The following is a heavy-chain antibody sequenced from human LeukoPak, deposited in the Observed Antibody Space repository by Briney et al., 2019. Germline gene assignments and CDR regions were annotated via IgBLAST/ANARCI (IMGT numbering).Heavy chain of an antibody. CDR2: IIPMFGTG. D-gene: IGHD3-22*01. CDR1: GGTFNSYV. CDR3: ARDGHRRYYYDSSGREDAFDI. Sequence: ASVKVSCKASGGTFNSYVISWVRQAPGQGLEWMGGIIPMFGTGNYAQKFQGRVTITADKSTSTAYMELRSLRSDDTAVYYCARDGHRRYYYDSSGREDAFDIWGQGTMVTVSS. V-gene: IGHV1-69*06. J-gene: IGHJ3*02.